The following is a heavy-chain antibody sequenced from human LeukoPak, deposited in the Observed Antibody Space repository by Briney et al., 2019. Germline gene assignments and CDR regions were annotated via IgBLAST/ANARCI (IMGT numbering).Heavy chain of an antibody. CDR1: GFTFSSYS. CDR3: ARAPRGRWLQLMDAFDI. J-gene: IGHJ3*02. D-gene: IGHD5-24*01. CDR2: ISSSSSYI. V-gene: IGHV3-21*01. Sequence: GGSLRLSCAASGFTFSSYSMNWVRQAPGKGLEWVSSISSSSSYIYYADSVKGRFTISRDNAKTSLYLQMNSLRAEDTAVYYCARAPRGRWLQLMDAFDIWGQGTMVTVSS.